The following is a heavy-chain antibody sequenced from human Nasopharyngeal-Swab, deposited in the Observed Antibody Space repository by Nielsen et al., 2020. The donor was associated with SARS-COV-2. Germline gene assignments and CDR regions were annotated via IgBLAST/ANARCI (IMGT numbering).Heavy chain of an antibody. D-gene: IGHD3-22*01. CDR2: IYYSGST. Sequence: SETPSLTCTVSGGSISSYYWSWIRQPPGKGLEWIGYIYYSGSTNYNPSLKSRVTISVDTSKNQFSLKLSSVTAADTAVYYCARGDYYDSTFDYWGQGTLVTVSS. V-gene: IGHV4-59*13. CDR3: ARGDYYDSTFDY. J-gene: IGHJ4*02. CDR1: GGSISSYY.